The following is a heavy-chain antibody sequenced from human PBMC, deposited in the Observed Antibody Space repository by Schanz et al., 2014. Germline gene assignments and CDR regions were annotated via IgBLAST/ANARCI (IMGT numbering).Heavy chain of an antibody. Sequence: QLQLRESGPGLVKPSETLSLICSVSGPSITSSTYYWGWIRQPPGKGPEWIGSISYSGNTYYTPSLKSRVTISLDPSKTQFPVKLTSVTAADTAVYYCARPSSVVGITGWFDTGGQGTLVTVSS. J-gene: IGHJ5*02. CDR3: ARPSSVVGITGWFDT. CDR2: ISYSGNT. D-gene: IGHD3-22*01. CDR1: GPSITSSTYY. V-gene: IGHV4-39*01.